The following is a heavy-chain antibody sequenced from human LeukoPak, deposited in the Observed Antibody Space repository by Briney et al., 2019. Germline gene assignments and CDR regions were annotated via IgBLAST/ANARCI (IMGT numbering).Heavy chain of an antibody. J-gene: IGHJ4*02. Sequence: SGTLSLTCAVSGGSISSSNWWSWVRQPPGKGLEWLGEIYHSGSTNYNPSLKSRVTISVDKSKNQFSLKLSSVTAADTAVYYCARVGYYYDSSGYTVDYWGQGTLVTVSS. V-gene: IGHV4-4*02. CDR1: GGSISSSNW. D-gene: IGHD3-22*01. CDR2: IYHSGST. CDR3: ARVGYYYDSSGYTVDY.